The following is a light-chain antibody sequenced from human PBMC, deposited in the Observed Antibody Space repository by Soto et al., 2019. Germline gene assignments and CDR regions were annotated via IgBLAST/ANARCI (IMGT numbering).Light chain of an antibody. CDR3: SSFTSSNTVL. CDR1: SSDVGGYNY. J-gene: IGLJ2*01. CDR2: NVS. V-gene: IGLV2-14*01. Sequence: QSVLTQPASVSGSPGQSITISCTGTSSDVGGYNYVSWYQQHPGKAPKLIIYNVSNRPSGVSNRFSGSKSGNTASLTISGLQAEDEGHYYCSSFTSSNTVLLGGGTKLTVL.